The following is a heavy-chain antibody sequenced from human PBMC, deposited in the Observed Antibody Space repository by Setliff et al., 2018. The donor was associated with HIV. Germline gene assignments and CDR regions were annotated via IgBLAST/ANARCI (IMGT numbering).Heavy chain of an antibody. D-gene: IGHD6-19*01. V-gene: IGHV3-73*01. CDR3: LLPCTSGWHNWADP. J-gene: IGHJ5*02. CDR2: IRSKADKYAT. CDR1: GFTFSGAE. Sequence: PGESLKISCAASGFTFSGAEIHWVRQASGKGLEWVGRIRSKADKYATDYGASAKGRFIISRDDSKKTAYLQMSSLRAEDTAIYYCLLPCTSGWHNWADPWGQGTLVTVSS.